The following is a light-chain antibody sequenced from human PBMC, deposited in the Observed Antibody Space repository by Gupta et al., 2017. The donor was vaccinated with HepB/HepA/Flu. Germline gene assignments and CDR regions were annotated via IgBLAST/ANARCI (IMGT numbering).Light chain of an antibody. CDR3: QQHNNWSPLT. CDR2: CAS. J-gene: IGKJ1*01. Sequence: EIVMTQSPATLSVSPGERATLSYCASQSVSSNLAWYHQKPGQPPRLLIYCASTRATGIPARFSGSGSGTEFTITISSLQSEDFAAYYCQQHNNWSPLTFGRGTKVEIK. CDR1: QSVSSN. V-gene: IGKV3-15*01.